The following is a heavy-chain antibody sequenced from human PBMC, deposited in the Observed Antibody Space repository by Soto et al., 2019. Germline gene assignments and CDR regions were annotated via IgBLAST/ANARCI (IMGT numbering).Heavy chain of an antibody. CDR3: ARGGTFVEY. Sequence: LRLSCAASGFTFSSYEMNWVRQAPGKGLEWVSYISGSGSTIYYADSVKGRFTISRDHAKNSLYLQMNSLRAEDTAVYYCARGGTFVEYWGRGTLVTVSS. D-gene: IGHD1-26*01. J-gene: IGHJ4*02. V-gene: IGHV3-48*03. CDR1: GFTFSSYE. CDR2: ISGSGSTI.